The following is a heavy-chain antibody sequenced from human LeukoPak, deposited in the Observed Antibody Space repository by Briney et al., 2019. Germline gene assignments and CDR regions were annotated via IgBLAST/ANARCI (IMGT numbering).Heavy chain of an antibody. J-gene: IGHJ4*02. CDR2: IYYSGST. D-gene: IGHD4-17*01. V-gene: IGHV4-59*01. Sequence: SETLSLTCTVSGGSISSYYWSWIRQPPGKGLEWIGYIYYSGSTNYNPSLKSRVTISVETSKNQFSLKLSSVTAADTAVYYCARAGYGDYRVLGYWGQGTLVTVSS. CDR1: GGSISSYY. CDR3: ARAGYGDYRVLGY.